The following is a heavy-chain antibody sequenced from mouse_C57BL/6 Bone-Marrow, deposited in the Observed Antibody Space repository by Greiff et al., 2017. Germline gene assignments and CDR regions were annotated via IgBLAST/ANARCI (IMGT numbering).Heavy chain of an antibody. CDR1: GYTFTSYT. CDR3: ARKGNCFDY. CDR2: INPSSGYT. Sequence: QVQLQQSGAELARPGASVKMSCKASGYTFTSYTMHWVNQRPGQGLEWIGYINPSSGYTKYNQKFKDKATLTADKSSSTAYMQLSSLTSEDSAVYYCARKGNCFDYWGQGTTLTVSS. J-gene: IGHJ2*01. V-gene: IGHV1-4*01.